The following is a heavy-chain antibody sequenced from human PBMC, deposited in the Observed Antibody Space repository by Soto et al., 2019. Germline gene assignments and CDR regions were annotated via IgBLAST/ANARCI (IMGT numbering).Heavy chain of an antibody. J-gene: IGHJ4*02. CDR3: TRGDWWELPTMDY. CDR2: IRSKANSYAT. D-gene: IGHD1-26*01. V-gene: IGHV3-73*01. Sequence: GGSPRLSCEASGFTFSGSAMHWVRQASGKGLEWVGRIRSKANSYATAYAASVKGRFTISRDDSKNTAYLQMNSLKTEDTAVYFCTRGDWWELPTMDYWGQGTLVTVSS. CDR1: GFTFSGSA.